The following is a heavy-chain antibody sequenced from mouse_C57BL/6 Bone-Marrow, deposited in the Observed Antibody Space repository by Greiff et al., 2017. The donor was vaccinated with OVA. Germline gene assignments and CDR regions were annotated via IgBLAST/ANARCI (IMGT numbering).Heavy chain of an antibody. Sequence: EVQVVESGPGLAKPSQTLSLSCSASGYSITSYYWNWIRQFPGNKLEYMGYISYSGSTYYNPSHKRRNAIARDTAKKENYLQLQSVTTEHADTYYCARYEGGSASFYFDGWGTGTTVTV. V-gene: IGHV3-8*01. CDR2: ISYSGST. J-gene: IGHJ1*03. CDR1: GYSITSYY. CDR3: ARYEGGSASFYFDG. D-gene: IGHD1-1*02.